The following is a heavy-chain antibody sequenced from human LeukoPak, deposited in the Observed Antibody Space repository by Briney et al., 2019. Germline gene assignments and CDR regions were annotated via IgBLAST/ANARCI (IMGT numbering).Heavy chain of an antibody. D-gene: IGHD2-15*01. CDR2: IYTSGST. CDR1: GGSISDYY. Sequence: SETLSLTCTVSGGSISDYYCSWIRQPAGKGLECIGRIYTSGSTSYNPSLKSRVTMSVDTSKNQFSLKLSSVTAADTAVYYCAREDCGGSSCNDAFDLWGQGTMVTVSS. CDR3: AREDCGGSSCNDAFDL. V-gene: IGHV4-4*07. J-gene: IGHJ3*01.